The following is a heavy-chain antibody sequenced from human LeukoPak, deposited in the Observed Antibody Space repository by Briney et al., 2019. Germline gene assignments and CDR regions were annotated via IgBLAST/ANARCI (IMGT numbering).Heavy chain of an antibody. J-gene: IGHJ4*02. Sequence: PGGSLRLPCAASGFTFSNCGMHWVPQAPGKGLEWVAVISYDGHNKYYADSVKGRFTISRDKSKNTLYLQMSSLRAEDTAVFYCAKGRPLLFDYWGQGTLVTVSS. CDR1: GFTFSNCG. V-gene: IGHV3-30*18. CDR3: AKGRPLLFDY. D-gene: IGHD2-15*01. CDR2: ISYDGHNK.